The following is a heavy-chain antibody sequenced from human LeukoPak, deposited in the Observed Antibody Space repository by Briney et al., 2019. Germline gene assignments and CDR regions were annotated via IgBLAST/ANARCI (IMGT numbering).Heavy chain of an antibody. CDR2: IWYDGSNK. J-gene: IGHJ4*02. Sequence: GGSLRLSCAVSGFTFSSYGMHWVRQAPGKGLEWVAVIWYDGSNKYYADSVRGRFTISRDNSKNTLYLLMNSLRAEDSAVYYCARDRTRDCSGGSCYRHYFDYWGKGTLVSVSS. CDR1: GFTFSSYG. V-gene: IGHV3-33*01. D-gene: IGHD2-15*01. CDR3: ARDRTRDCSGGSCYRHYFDY.